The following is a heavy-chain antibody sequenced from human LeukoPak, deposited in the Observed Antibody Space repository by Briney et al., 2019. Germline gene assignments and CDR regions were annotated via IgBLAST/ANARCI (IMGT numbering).Heavy chain of an antibody. Sequence: SGTLSLTCTVSGGSISSSNWWSWVRQPPGKGLEWIGEIYHSGSTNYNPSLKSRVTISVDKSKNQFSLKLSSVTAADTAVYYCARAYCSSTSCYAGVDYWGQGTLVTVSS. CDR3: ARAYCSSTSCYAGVDY. D-gene: IGHD2-2*01. CDR1: GGSISSSNW. V-gene: IGHV4-4*02. J-gene: IGHJ4*02. CDR2: IYHSGST.